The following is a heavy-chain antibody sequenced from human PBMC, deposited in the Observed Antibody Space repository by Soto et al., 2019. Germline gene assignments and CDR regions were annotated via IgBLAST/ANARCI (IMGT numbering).Heavy chain of an antibody. J-gene: IGHJ4*02. CDR2: ISGSGGST. V-gene: IGHV3-23*01. D-gene: IGHD3-10*01. CDR3: AKPDYYGSGPSDYFDY. CDR1: GFTFSSYA. Sequence: PGGSLRLSCAASGFTFSSYAMSWVRQAPGKGLEWVSAISGSGGSTYYADSVKGRFTISRDNSKNTLYLQMNSLRAEDTAVYYCAKPDYYGSGPSDYFDYWGQGTLVTACS.